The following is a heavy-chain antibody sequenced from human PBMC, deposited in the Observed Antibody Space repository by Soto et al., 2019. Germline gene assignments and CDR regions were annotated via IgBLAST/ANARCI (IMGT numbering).Heavy chain of an antibody. V-gene: IGHV3-21*01. J-gene: IGHJ6*02. Sequence: EVQLVESGGGPVNPGGSLRLSCAASGFNLESSSVNWVRQAPGKGLEWVSSMTPSSGYIYQADSVKGRFTISRDNGKSSYYLQMNNLRTEDTAVYDCARHTYGTPGGIWHYYGMDVWGQGTTVTVSS. CDR1: GFNLESSS. D-gene: IGHD2-8*01. CDR2: MTPSSGYI. CDR3: ARHTYGTPGGIWHYYGMDV.